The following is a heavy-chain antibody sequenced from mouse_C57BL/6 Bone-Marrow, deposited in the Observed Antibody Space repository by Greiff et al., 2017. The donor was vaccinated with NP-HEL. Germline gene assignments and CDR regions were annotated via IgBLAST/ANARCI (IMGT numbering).Heavy chain of an antibody. CDR2: FVPENGGT. CDR3: TTYPNCDGSRFAY. Sequence: EVQLQQSGAELVRPGASVKLSCTASGFNIKDDYMHWVTQRPDQGLAWIGWFVPENGGTESASQFPGTATITAYTSSNTAYLQLSSLTSGDTAVYYCTTYPNCDGSRFAYWGQGTLVTVSA. J-gene: IGHJ3*01. CDR1: GFNIKDDY. V-gene: IGHV14-4*01. D-gene: IGHD1-1*01.